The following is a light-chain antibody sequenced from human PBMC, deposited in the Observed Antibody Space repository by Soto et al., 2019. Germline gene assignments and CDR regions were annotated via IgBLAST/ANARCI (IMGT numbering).Light chain of an antibody. CDR2: SNN. CDR1: NSNIGTNS. CDR3: AAWDGSLNGGV. J-gene: IGLJ7*01. Sequence: QAVVTQPPSASGPPGQRVTISCPGSNSNIGTNSMNWYQQLPGTAPKLLIHSNNQRPSGVPDRFSGSKSGTSASLAISGLQSEDEADYYCAAWDGSLNGGVFGGGTQLTVL. V-gene: IGLV1-44*01.